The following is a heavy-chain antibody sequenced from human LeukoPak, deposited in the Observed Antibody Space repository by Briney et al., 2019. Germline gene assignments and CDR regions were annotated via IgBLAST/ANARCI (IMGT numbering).Heavy chain of an antibody. V-gene: IGHV3-66*01. D-gene: IGHD3-10*01. J-gene: IGHJ4*02. CDR1: GFTVSSNY. Sequence: GSLRLSCAASGFTVSSNYMSWVRHTPGKGLEWVSLIYSGGSTYYADSVKGRFTISRDNSKNTLYLQMNSLRAEDTAVYYCARDPRGLLWFGEFLFDYWGQGTLVTVSS. CDR2: IYSGGST. CDR3: ARDPRGLLWFGEFLFDY.